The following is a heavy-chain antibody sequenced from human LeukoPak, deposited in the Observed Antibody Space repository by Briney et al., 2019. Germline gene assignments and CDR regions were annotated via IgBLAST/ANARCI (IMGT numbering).Heavy chain of an antibody. CDR3: ARERRWLQDTPDYFDY. V-gene: IGHV4-31*03. Sequence: SETLSLTCTVPGGSISSGGYYWRWIRQYPGKGLEWIGYIYNSGSTDYNPSLKSRVTISGDTSKNQFSLKLSSVTVADTAVYYCARERRWLQDTPDYFDYWGQGTLVTVSS. J-gene: IGHJ4*02. CDR2: IYNSGST. D-gene: IGHD5-24*01. CDR1: GGSISSGGYY.